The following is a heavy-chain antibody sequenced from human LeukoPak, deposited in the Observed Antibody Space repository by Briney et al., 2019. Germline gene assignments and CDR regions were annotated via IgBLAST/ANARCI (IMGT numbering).Heavy chain of an antibody. CDR3: AREGHFRPDAFDI. CDR1: GYTFTNYY. D-gene: IGHD2/OR15-2a*01. J-gene: IGHJ3*02. Sequence: ASVKVSCKASGYTFTNYYLHWVRQAPGQGLEWMGIINPSGGSANFAQKFQGRVTMTRDTSTSTVYMDLSSLRSEDTAVYYCAREGHFRPDAFDIWGHGTMVTVSS. CDR2: INPSGGSA. V-gene: IGHV1-46*01.